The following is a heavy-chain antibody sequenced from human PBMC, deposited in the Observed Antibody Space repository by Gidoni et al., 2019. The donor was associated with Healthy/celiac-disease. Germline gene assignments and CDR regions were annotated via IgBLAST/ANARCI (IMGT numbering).Heavy chain of an antibody. V-gene: IGHV1-2*04. CDR1: GYTFTGYY. CDR2: INPNSGGT. J-gene: IGHJ6*02. Sequence: QVQLVQSGAEVKKPGASVKVSCKASGYTFTGYYMNWVRQAPGQGLEWMGWINPNSGGTNYARKFQGWVTMTRDTSISTAYMELSRLRSDDTAVYYCARSQGDYYYYGMDVWGQGTTVTVSS. CDR3: ARSQGDYYYYGMDV.